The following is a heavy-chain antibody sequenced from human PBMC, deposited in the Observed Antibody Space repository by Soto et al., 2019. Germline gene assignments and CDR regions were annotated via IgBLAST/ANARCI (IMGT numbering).Heavy chain of an antibody. CDR2: MNPNSGHT. CDR3: ASDMSTT. Sequence: QVQLVQSGAEVKKPGASVKVSCKASGYTFISHDINWMRQATGQGLEWMGWMNPNSGHTNYAQKFQGRVTMTRDTSISTAYMELTSPRSEDTAIYYCASDMSTTWGQGTLVTVSS. D-gene: IGHD2-2*01. CDR1: GYTFISHD. V-gene: IGHV1-8*01. J-gene: IGHJ5*02.